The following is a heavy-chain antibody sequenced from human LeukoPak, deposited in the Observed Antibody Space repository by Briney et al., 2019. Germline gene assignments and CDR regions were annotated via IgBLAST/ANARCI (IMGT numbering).Heavy chain of an antibody. CDR1: GFTVSSNY. V-gene: IGHV3-53*01. CDR2: IYSGGST. Sequence: GGSLRLSCAASGFTVSSNYTSWVRQAPGKGLEWVSFIYSGGSTYYADSVKGRFTISRDNSKNTLYLQMNSLRADDTAVYYCARDPYYYGSASLDAFDIWGQGTMVTVSS. D-gene: IGHD3-10*01. J-gene: IGHJ3*02. CDR3: ARDPYYYGSASLDAFDI.